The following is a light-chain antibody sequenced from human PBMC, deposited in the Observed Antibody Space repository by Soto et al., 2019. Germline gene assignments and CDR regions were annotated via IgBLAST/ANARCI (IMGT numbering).Light chain of an antibody. CDR1: ETLSTN. J-gene: IGKJ5*01. CDR2: GSS. Sequence: EIGLTQSPATLSLSPGERATLSCRATETLSTNLAWSQRKPGQPPRRLSYGSSTRATGVPDRFSGSGSGTEFTLIISSLQSDDVALYYCQQYSNWPPAITFGQGTRLEIK. V-gene: IGKV3-15*01. CDR3: QQYSNWPPAIT.